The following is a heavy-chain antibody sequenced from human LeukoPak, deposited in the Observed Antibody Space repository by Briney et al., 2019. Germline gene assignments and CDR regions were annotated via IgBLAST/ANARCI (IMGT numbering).Heavy chain of an antibody. CDR3: ARVATTRGPFDY. CDR1: GGSFSGYY. Sequence: SETLSLTCAVYGGSFSGYYWSWIRQPPGKGLEWIGEINHSGSTNYNPSLKSRVTISVDTSKNQFSLKLSSVTAADTAVYYCARVATTRGPFDYWGQGTLVTVYS. CDR2: INHSGST. J-gene: IGHJ4*02. V-gene: IGHV4-34*01. D-gene: IGHD5-12*01.